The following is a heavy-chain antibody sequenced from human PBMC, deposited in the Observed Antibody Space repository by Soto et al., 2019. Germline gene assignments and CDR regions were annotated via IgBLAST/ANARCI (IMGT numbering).Heavy chain of an antibody. Sequence: QVQLQQWGAGLLKPSETLSLTCAVYGGSFSGYYWSWIRQPPGKGLEWIGEINHSGSTNYNPSLKSRVTISVDTSKNQFSLKLSSVTAADTAVYYCASLDYGDSNLPWYFDLWGRGTLVTVSS. D-gene: IGHD4-17*01. J-gene: IGHJ2*01. CDR1: GGSFSGYY. CDR2: INHSGST. CDR3: ASLDYGDSNLPWYFDL. V-gene: IGHV4-34*01.